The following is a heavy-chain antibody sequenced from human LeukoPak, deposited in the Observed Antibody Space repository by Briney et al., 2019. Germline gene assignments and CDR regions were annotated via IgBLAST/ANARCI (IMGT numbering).Heavy chain of an antibody. J-gene: IGHJ4*02. CDR2: IIPILGIA. CDR3: ARVDFYGDYEKSDY. V-gene: IGHV1-69*04. CDR1: GGTFSSYA. D-gene: IGHD4-17*01. Sequence: SSVKVSCKASGGTFSSYAISWVRQAPGQGLEWMGRIIPILGIANYAQKFQGRVTITADKSASTACMELSSLRSEDTAVYYCARVDFYGDYEKSDYWGQGTLVTVSS.